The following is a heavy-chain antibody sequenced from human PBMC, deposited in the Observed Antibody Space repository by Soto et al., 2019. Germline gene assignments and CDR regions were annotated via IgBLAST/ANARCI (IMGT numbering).Heavy chain of an antibody. J-gene: IGHJ5*02. CDR1: GGSFSGYY. CDR3: ARGSEWQYYYGSGSYLNWFDP. D-gene: IGHD3-10*01. V-gene: IGHV4-34*01. Sequence: SETLSLTCAVYGGSFSGYYWSWIRQPPGKGLEWIGEINHSGSTNYNPSLKSRVTISVDTSKNQFSLKLSSVTAADTAVYYCARGSEWQYYYGSGSYLNWFDPWGQGTLVTV. CDR2: INHSGST.